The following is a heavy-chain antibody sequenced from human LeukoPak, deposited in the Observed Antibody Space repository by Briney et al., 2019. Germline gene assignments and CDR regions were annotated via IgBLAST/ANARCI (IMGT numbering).Heavy chain of an antibody. CDR1: GFTFSTYG. Sequence: PGGSLRLSCVISGFTFSTYGMHWVRQAPGKGLEYVSAISSNGGSTYYANSVKGRFTISRDNSKNTLYLQMNSLRAEDTAVYYCARGGKIALAGTRSPQYFQHWGQGTLVTVSS. CDR2: ISSNGGST. D-gene: IGHD6-19*01. J-gene: IGHJ1*01. CDR3: ARGGKIALAGTRSPQYFQH. V-gene: IGHV3-64*01.